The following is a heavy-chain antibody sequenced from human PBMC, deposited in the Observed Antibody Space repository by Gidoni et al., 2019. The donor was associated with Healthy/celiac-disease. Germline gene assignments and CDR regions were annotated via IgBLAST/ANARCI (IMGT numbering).Heavy chain of an antibody. CDR3: AAPIAVAGKYYYYYYGMDV. V-gene: IGHV1-58*02. CDR1: GFTFTSSA. J-gene: IGHJ6*02. Sequence: QMQLVQSGPEVKKPGTSVKVSCKASGFTFTSSAMQWVRQARGQRLEWIGWIVVGSGNTNYAQKFQERVTITRDMSTSTAYMELSSLRSEDTVVYYCAAPIAVAGKYYYYYYGMDVWGQGTTVTVSS. CDR2: IVVGSGNT. D-gene: IGHD6-19*01.